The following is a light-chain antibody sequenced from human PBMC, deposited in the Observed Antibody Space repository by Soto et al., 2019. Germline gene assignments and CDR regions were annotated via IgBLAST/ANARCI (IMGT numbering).Light chain of an antibody. CDR3: VSFTTTXTHV. J-gene: IGLJ1*01. CDR2: EVN. CDR1: SSDICAYDY. Sequence: QSSLTQPASLSGSPVQSITISCTGTSSDICAYDYVSWFQQHPGKAPKLMISEVNNRPSGVSNRFSGSKSGNTAYLNISGLQVEDEAEYFCVSFTTTXTHVVGTGTKVXV. V-gene: IGLV2-14*01.